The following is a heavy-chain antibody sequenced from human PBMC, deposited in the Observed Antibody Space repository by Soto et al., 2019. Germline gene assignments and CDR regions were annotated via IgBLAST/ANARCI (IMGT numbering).Heavy chain of an antibody. Sequence: EVQLLESGGGLVQPGGSLRLSCAASGFTFSSYAMSWVRQAPGKGLEWVSAISGSGGSTYYADSVKGRFTISRDNSKNTLYLQMNSRGAEDRAVYYCANIGKQQLASYSYGMDVWGKGTTVTVSS. CDR1: GFTFSSYA. J-gene: IGHJ6*04. D-gene: IGHD6-13*01. CDR3: ANIGKQQLASYSYGMDV. V-gene: IGHV3-23*01. CDR2: ISGSGGST.